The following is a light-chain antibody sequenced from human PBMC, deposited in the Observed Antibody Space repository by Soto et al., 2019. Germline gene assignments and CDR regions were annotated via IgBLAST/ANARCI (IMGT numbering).Light chain of an antibody. CDR1: GTDIGGTNY. J-gene: IGLJ3*02. CDR3: NSYTNTCTWV. Sequence: QSVLTQPAAVSGSPGQSITIPCAGSGTDIGGTNYISWYQQDPGKTPRVIIYQVSNRPSHISNRFSGSKSGNTASLTISALRPEDEAHYYCNSYTNTCTWVFGGGTKLTVL. CDR2: QVS. V-gene: IGLV2-14*01.